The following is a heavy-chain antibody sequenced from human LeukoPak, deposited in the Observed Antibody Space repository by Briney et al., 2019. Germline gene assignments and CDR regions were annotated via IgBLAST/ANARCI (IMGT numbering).Heavy chain of an antibody. Sequence: SVKVSCKASGGTFSIYAISWVRQAPGQGLEWMGRIIPILGIANYAQKFQGRVTITADKSTSTAYMELRSLRSDDTAVYYCARAILWFGELPGDYWGQGTLVTVSS. CDR1: GGTFSIYA. CDR3: ARAILWFGELPGDY. CDR2: IIPILGIA. J-gene: IGHJ4*02. D-gene: IGHD3-10*01. V-gene: IGHV1-69*04.